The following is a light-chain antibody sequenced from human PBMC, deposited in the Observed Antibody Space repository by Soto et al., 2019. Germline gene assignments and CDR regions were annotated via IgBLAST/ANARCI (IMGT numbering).Light chain of an antibody. V-gene: IGKV3-15*01. CDR3: QQYADWST. CDR1: QSVSSN. Sequence: EIVMTQSPATLSVSPGERVTLSCRASQSVSSNLAWYQQKPGQAPRLLIYGASTRAAAIPGRFSGSWSGTDFTLTISSLQSEDFALYYCQQYADWSTFGQGTKVELK. CDR2: GAS. J-gene: IGKJ1*01.